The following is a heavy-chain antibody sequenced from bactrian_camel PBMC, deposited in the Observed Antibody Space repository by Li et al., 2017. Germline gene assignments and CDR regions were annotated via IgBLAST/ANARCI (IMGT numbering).Heavy chain of an antibody. V-gene: IGHV3S61*01. Sequence: VQLVESGGGSVQAGGSLRVSCLVSGLAYTMSEYRFGWFRQAPGKEREGVAVLDKNVYGGARYEDSVRGRFTISRDNAKDTLYLQMNSLKIEDTAVYYCALGSSRQATMTVRGKGTQVTVS. D-gene: IGHD3*01. J-gene: IGHJ4*01. CDR2: LDKNVYGGA. CDR1: GLAYTMSEYR.